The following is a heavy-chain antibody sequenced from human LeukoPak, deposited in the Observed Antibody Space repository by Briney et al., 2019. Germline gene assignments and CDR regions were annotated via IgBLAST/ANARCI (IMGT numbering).Heavy chain of an antibody. CDR3: AREFGSGTFD. CDR1: GFIVSNYY. V-gene: IGHV3-53*01. J-gene: IGHJ4*02. CDR2: IYNGGAT. D-gene: IGHD2-2*01. Sequence: GGSLRLSCAASGFIVSNYYMNWVRQAPGKGLECVSVIYNGGATYYADSVKGRFTISRDNSKNTLYLQMNGLRAEDTAVYFCAREFGSGTFDWGQGTLVTVSS.